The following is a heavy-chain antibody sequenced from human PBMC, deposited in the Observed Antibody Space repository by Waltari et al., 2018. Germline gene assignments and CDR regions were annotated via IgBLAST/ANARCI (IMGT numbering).Heavy chain of an antibody. V-gene: IGHV4-39*01. CDR3: ARLNRFAKGELTRYFDH. Sequence: QLQLQESGPGLVSPWETLSLTCTVSGGSISSSSYYWGWIRQPPGKGLEWIGNIYYSGNTYYNPSLKSRVTISVDTSENHFSLELSSVTAADTAVYYCARLNRFAKGELTRYFDHWGQGTPVNVFS. D-gene: IGHD1-26*01. CDR2: IYYSGNT. J-gene: IGHJ4*02. CDR1: GGSISSSSYY.